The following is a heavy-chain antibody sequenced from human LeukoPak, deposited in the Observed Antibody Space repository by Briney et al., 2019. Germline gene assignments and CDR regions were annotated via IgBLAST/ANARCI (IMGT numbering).Heavy chain of an antibody. D-gene: IGHD1-26*01. CDR3: ARRRIVGSTDDAFDI. J-gene: IGHJ3*02. Sequence: GGSLRLSCAASGFTFSSYAMHWVRQTPGKGLEWAAVISSDGNTKYYADSVEGRFTISRDNSNNTLYLQMNTLGADDTAIYYCARRRIVGSTDDAFDIWGQGAMVTLSS. V-gene: IGHV3-30-3*01. CDR1: GFTFSSYA. CDR2: ISSDGNTK.